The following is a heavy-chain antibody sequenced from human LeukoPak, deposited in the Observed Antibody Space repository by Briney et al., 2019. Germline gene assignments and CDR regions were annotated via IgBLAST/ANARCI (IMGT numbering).Heavy chain of an antibody. CDR3: ATCSGGSCYHDY. CDR1: GGSISSGGYY. D-gene: IGHD2-15*01. J-gene: IGHJ4*02. V-gene: IGHV4-31*03. Sequence: PSETLSLTCTVSGGSISSGGYYWSWIRLHPGKGLEWIGYIYYSGSTYYNPSLKSRVTISVDTSKNQFSLKLSSVTAADTAVYYCATCSGGSCYHDYWGQGTLVTVSS. CDR2: IYYSGST.